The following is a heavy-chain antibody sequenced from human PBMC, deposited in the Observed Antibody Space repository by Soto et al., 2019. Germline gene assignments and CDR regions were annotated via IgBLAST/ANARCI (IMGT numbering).Heavy chain of an antibody. CDR3: DRLGYESPYNWFDP. Sequence: QVQLQESGPGLVKPSETLSLTCTVSGDSISSYYWSWIRQPPGKGLEWIGYIYYSGSPDYNPSLKTLVTXXVXTXXNQFSLKLSSVTAADTAIYYCDRLGYESPYNWFDPWGQGTLVTVSS. CDR2: IYYSGSP. CDR1: GDSISSYY. D-gene: IGHD5-12*01. V-gene: IGHV4-59*01. J-gene: IGHJ5*02.